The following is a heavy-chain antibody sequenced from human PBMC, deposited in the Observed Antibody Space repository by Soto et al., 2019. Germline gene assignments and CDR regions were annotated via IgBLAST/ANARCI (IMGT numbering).Heavy chain of an antibody. J-gene: IGHJ4*02. D-gene: IGHD3-3*01. CDR2: IYWDDDR. CDR3: AHSHYDSWTAYYTGLDY. V-gene: IGHV2-5*02. CDR1: GFSLSTAGVG. Sequence: SGPTLVKPTQTLTLTCTFSGFSLSTAGVGVGWIRQPPGKALEWLALIYWDDDRRYSPSLKSRLTITKDTSKNQVVLTMTNMDPVDTATYYCAHSHYDSWTAYYTGLDYWGQGTLVTVSS.